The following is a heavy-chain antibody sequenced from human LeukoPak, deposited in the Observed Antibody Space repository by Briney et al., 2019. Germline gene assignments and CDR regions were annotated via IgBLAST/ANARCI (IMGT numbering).Heavy chain of an antibody. Sequence: GGSLRLSCAASGFTVSGDYMNWVRQAPGKGLEWVSVIQSGGTTYYADSVKGRFTISRDISKNTLYLQMDSLRAEDTAVYYCAREPWGAKGAAWGMDVWGQGTTVTAS. CDR2: IQSGGTT. V-gene: IGHV3-53*01. D-gene: IGHD1-26*01. CDR1: GFTVSGDY. CDR3: AREPWGAKGAAWGMDV. J-gene: IGHJ6*02.